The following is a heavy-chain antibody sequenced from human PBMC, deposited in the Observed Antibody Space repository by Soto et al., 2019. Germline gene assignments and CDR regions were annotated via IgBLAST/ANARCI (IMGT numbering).Heavy chain of an antibody. CDR2: IRANDESI. CDR1: VFDCRSYE. J-gene: IGHJ3*02. Sequence: WGALLLACVAYVFDCRSYEMNWVRQAPGKGLEWVSNIRANDESIYYADSVKGRVSVSRDNAKNSLFLEMNSLRVDDTAVYYCARENLRDAIDIWGQGTMFTVSS. V-gene: IGHV3-48*03. CDR3: ARENLRDAIDI.